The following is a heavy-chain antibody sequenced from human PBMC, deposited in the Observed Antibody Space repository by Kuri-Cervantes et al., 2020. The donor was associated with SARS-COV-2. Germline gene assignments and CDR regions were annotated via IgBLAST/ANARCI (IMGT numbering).Heavy chain of an antibody. D-gene: IGHD2-2*01. V-gene: IGHV3-30*02. CDR2: IWYDGSNK. J-gene: IGHJ6*02. CDR1: GFTFSSYG. Sequence: GGSLRLSCAASGFTFSSYGMHWVRQAPGKGMEGVAVIWYDGSNKYYADSVKGRFTISRDNSKNTLYLQMNSLRAEDTAVYYCAKGSYCSSTSCPYGMDVWGQGTTVTVSS. CDR3: AKGSYCSSTSCPYGMDV.